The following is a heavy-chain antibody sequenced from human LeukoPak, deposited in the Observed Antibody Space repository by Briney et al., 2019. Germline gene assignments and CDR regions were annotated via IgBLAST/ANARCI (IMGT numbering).Heavy chain of an antibody. CDR2: INHSGST. V-gene: IGHV4-34*01. D-gene: IGHD4-17*01. J-gene: IGHJ5*02. CDR3: ARADYGDYSLPS. CDR1: GFTFSVYN. Sequence: GSLRLSCAASGFTFSVYNMNWVRQPPGKGLEWIGEINHSGSTNYNPSLKSRVTISVDTSKNQFSLKLSSVTAADTAVYYCARADYGDYSLPSWGQGTLVTVSS.